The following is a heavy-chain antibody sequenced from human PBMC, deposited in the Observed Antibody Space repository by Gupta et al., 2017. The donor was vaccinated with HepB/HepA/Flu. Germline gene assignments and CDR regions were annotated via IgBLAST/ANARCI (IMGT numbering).Heavy chain of an antibody. V-gene: IGHV3-23*04. CDR3: AGRSMLATGYDY. Sequence: EVQLVESGGGLIQPGGSLRLSCAGSGFTSSKYALYWVRQAPGKGLEWVSVISKAASTTYYTYYADSVRGRLTISRDSSKNTLYLDMNSLRVEDTAVYYCAGRSMLATGYDYWGQGTLVTVSS. D-gene: IGHD3-10*02. CDR1: GFTSSKYA. J-gene: IGHJ4*02. CDR2: ISKAASTTYYT.